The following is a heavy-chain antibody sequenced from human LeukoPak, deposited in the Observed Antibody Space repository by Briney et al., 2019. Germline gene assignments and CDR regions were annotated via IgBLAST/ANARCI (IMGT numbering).Heavy chain of an antibody. J-gene: IGHJ4*02. CDR1: GFTFSSYS. CDR2: ISSSSSYI. V-gene: IGHV3-21*01. D-gene: IGHD4-17*01. Sequence: PGGSLRLSCAASGFTFSSYSMNWVRQAPGKGLEWVSSISSSSSYIYYADSVKGRFTISRDNAKNSLYLQMNSLRAEDTAVYYCARDQDYGDYPWDYWGQGTLVTVSS. CDR3: ARDQDYGDYPWDY.